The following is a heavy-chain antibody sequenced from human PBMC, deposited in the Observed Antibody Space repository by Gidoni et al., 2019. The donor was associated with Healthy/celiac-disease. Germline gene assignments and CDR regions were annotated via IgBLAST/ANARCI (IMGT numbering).Heavy chain of an antibody. CDR3: ARGSCSSTSCSLDAFDI. Sequence: QVQLVQSGAEVQKPGSSVKVSCKASGGTFSSYAISWVRQAPGQGLEWMGGIIPIFGTANYAQKFQGRVTITADESTSTAYMELSSLRSEDTAVYYCARGSCSSTSCSLDAFDIWGQGTMVTVSS. V-gene: IGHV1-69*01. D-gene: IGHD2-2*01. CDR2: IIPIFGTA. J-gene: IGHJ3*02. CDR1: GGTFSSYA.